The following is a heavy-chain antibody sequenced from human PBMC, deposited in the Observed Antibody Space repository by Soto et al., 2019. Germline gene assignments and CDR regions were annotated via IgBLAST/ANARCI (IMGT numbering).Heavy chain of an antibody. D-gene: IGHD5-18*01. CDR2: ISYSGTT. Sequence: SETLSLPCTVSGDSISSNNNYWSWIRQPPGEGLEWIGFISYSGTTSYSPSLKSRVAISLDTSKNQFSLSLSSVTAADTAVYYCARGRGYSYGLDPWGQGTLVTVS. CDR1: GDSISSNNNY. V-gene: IGHV4-30-4*01. J-gene: IGHJ5*02. CDR3: ARGRGYSYGLDP.